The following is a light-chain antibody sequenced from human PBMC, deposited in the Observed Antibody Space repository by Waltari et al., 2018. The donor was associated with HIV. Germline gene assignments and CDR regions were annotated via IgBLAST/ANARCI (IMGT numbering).Light chain of an antibody. CDR1: QDISNN. CDR2: AAS. Sequence: DIQMTQSPSSLSVSVGDRVIITCRASQDISNNLAWYQQKPVTVPKLLIYAASTLQSGVPSRFSGSGSGTDFTLTIDSLQPEDIATYYCQKYNTAPYTFGQGTNLEI. CDR3: QKYNTAPYT. J-gene: IGKJ2*01. V-gene: IGKV1-27*01.